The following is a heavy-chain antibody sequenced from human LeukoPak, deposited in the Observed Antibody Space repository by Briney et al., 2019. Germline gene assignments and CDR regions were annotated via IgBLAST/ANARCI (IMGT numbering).Heavy chain of an antibody. Sequence: PWETLSLTCTVSGGPISRSSYSWGWVRQPPGKGLEWIGSMCNSGTAYYNSSLKSRVTISVDTSKNQFSLKLNSVTATDTAVYYCARHRRGSGSNWFDPWGQGTMVTVSS. CDR2: MCNSGTA. J-gene: IGHJ5*02. CDR3: ARHRRGSGSNWFDP. D-gene: IGHD1-14*01. V-gene: IGHV4-39*01. CDR1: GGPISRSSYS.